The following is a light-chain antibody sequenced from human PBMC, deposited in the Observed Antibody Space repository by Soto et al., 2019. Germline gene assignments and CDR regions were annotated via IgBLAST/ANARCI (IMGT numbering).Light chain of an antibody. CDR1: QSVDSW. J-gene: IGKJ1*01. CDR3: QHYNDYSRM. CDR2: KAS. V-gene: IGKV1-5*03. Sequence: DIQMTQSPSTLSASIGDRVTITCRTSQSVDSWLAWYQQKPGKAPKLLIYKASSLQTRVPSRFSGSGSGTEFTLTISSLQPDDFATYYCQHYNDYSRMFGQGTKVEIK.